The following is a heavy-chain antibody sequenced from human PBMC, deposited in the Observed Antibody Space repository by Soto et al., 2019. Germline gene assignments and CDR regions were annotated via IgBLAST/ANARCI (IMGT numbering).Heavy chain of an antibody. CDR2: IIPIFGTA. CDR3: ARKPRYDSGGYCCARVYMRYYYYYGMDF. J-gene: IGHJ6*02. D-gene: IGHD2-21*02. CDR1: GGTFSSYA. V-gene: IGHV1-69*13. Sequence: SVKVSCKASGGTFSSYAISWVRQAPGQGLEWMGGIIPIFGTANYAQKFQGRVTITADESTSTAYMELSSLRSEDTAVYYCARKPRYDSGGYCCARVYMRYYYYYGMDFWGQGPTGTVSS.